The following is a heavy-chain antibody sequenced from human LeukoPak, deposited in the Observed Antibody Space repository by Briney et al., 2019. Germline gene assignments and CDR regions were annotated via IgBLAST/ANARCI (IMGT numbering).Heavy chain of an antibody. V-gene: IGHV4-59*12. CDR3: ARAHITAAGMGDFDY. CDR2: IYYSGST. Sequence: SETLSLTCTVSGGSISSYYWSWIRQPPGKGLEWIGYIYYSGSTNYSPSLKNRVTISVDTSKNQFSLRLSSVTPEDTAVYYCARAHITAAGMGDFDYWGQGTLVTVSS. D-gene: IGHD6-13*01. J-gene: IGHJ4*02. CDR1: GGSISSYY.